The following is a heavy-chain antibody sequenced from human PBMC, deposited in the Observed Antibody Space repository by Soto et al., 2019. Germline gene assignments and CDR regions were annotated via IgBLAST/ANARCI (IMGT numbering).Heavy chain of an antibody. CDR3: ARGQTSYYYYYGMDV. CDR1: GFTFSSYW. J-gene: IGHJ6*02. V-gene: IGHV3-7*03. Sequence: GGSLRLSCAASGFTFSSYWMSWVRQAPGKGPEWVANIKQDGSEKYYVDSVKGRFTISRDNAKNSLYLQMNSLRAEDTAVYYCARGQTSYYYYYGMDVWGQGTTVTVSS. CDR2: IKQDGSEK.